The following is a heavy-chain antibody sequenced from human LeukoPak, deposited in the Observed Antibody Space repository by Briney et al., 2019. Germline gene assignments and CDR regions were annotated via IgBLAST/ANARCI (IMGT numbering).Heavy chain of an antibody. D-gene: IGHD3-16*01. V-gene: IGHV3-33*01. CDR2: ISYGGVFK. Sequence: PGGSLRLSCAASGFTFTTHNMHWVRQAPGKGLEWMAFISYGGVFKQYADSVKGRFTVSRDNPKNTLYLQMSSLRAEDTAMYYCARDGQNDSPYSMDVWGQGTTVTASS. CDR1: GFTFTTHN. J-gene: IGHJ6*02. CDR3: ARDGQNDSPYSMDV.